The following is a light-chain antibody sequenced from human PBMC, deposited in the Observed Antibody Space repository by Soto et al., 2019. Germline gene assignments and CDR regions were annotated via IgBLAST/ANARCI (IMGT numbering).Light chain of an antibody. J-gene: IGKJ1*01. CDR3: QHYGSSRWT. Sequence: EIVLTQSPGTLSLSPGERATLSCRASQSLSSSYLAWYQQKPGQSPRLLIHGASSRATGIRDRFSGSGSGTDFTLTIRRLEPEDFAVYYCQHYGSSRWTFGQGTKLEIK. V-gene: IGKV3-20*01. CDR1: QSLSSSY. CDR2: GAS.